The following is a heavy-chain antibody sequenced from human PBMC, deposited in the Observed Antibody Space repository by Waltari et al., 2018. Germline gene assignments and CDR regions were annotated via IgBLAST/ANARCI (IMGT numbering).Heavy chain of an antibody. CDR1: GGSISSSSYY. D-gene: IGHD3-16*01. V-gene: IGHV4-39*01. CDR2: IYYRRIT. CDR3: ARVYDWFDP. Sequence: QLQLQESGPGLVKPSETLSLTCTVSGGSISSSSYYWGWIRQPPGKGLEWIGSIYYRRITYYNPSLKSRVTISVDTSKNQFSLKLSSVTAADTAVYYCARVYDWFDPWGQGTLVTVSS. J-gene: IGHJ5*02.